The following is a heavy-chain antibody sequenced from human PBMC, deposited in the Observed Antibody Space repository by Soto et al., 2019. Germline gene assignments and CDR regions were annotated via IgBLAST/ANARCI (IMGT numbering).Heavy chain of an antibody. CDR3: RRHPSYCSGSYLIRSRGHYYYYGMDV. J-gene: IGHJ6*02. V-gene: IGHV4-39*01. D-gene: IGHD3-10*01. CDR1: GGSISSSSYY. Sequence: SETLSLTCTVSGGSISSSSYYWGWIRQPPGKGLEWIGSIYYSGSTYYNPSLKSRVTISVDTSKNQFSLKLSSVTAADTAVYYFRRHPSYCSGSYLIRSRGHYYYYGMDVCGQGTTITFSS. CDR2: IYYSGST.